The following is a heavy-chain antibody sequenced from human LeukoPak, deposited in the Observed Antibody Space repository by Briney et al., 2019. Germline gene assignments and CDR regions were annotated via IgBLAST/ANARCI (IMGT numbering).Heavy chain of an antibody. CDR1: GXTFSSYG. V-gene: IGHV3-33*01. D-gene: IGHD3-16*02. CDR3: ARGGELSLRSPLDY. J-gene: IGHJ4*02. Sequence: GGSLRLSCAASGXTFSSYGMHWVRQAPGKGLEWVAVIWYDGSNKYYADSVKGRFTISRDNSKNTLYLQMNSLRAEDTAVYYCARGGELSLRSPLDYWVQGTLVTESS. CDR2: IWYDGSNK.